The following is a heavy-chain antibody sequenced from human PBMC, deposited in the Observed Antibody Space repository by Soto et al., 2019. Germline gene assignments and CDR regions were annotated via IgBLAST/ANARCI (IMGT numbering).Heavy chain of an antibody. CDR3: AIARGRAESAPSGMDL. Sequence: QVQLQQWGTGLLKPSETLSVTCALYGGSVIEYYWNLVRQTPGKGLEWIGEVNQSGTSNYNPSLKTRVTTSVDASKKQFSLRLTSVTAADSCIYYCAIARGRAESAPSGMDLWGQGTTVIVSS. V-gene: IGHV4-34*02. CDR1: GGSVIEYY. D-gene: IGHD5-12*01. CDR2: VNQSGTS. J-gene: IGHJ6*02.